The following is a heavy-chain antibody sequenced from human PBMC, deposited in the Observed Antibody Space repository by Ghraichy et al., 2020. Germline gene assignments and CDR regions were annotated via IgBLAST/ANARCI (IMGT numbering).Heavy chain of an antibody. Sequence: ASVKVSCKASGYTFGDYAMNWVRQAPGQGLEWMGWINANTGNPTYAQGFTGRFVFSLDTSVSTAYLQISSLKAEDTAVYYCARSGGFYFYYYMDAWGKGTTVNVSS. J-gene: IGHJ6*03. CDR1: GYTFGDYA. CDR2: INANTGNP. D-gene: IGHD2-8*02. CDR3: ARSGGFYFYYYMDA. V-gene: IGHV7-4-1*02.